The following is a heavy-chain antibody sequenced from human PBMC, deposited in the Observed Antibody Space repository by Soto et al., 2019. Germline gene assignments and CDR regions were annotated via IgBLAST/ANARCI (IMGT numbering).Heavy chain of an antibody. Sequence: SETLSLTCAVSGGSISSGGYSWSWIRQPPGKGLEWIGYIYHSGSTYYNPSLKSRVTISVDRSKNQFSLKLSSVTAADTAVYYFFRGSLYRPALHAYCGQGSLVPGSS. CDR2: IYHSGST. J-gene: IGHJ1*01. CDR1: GGSISSGGYS. V-gene: IGHV4-30-2*01. D-gene: IGHD2-2*01. CDR3: FRGSLYRPALHAY.